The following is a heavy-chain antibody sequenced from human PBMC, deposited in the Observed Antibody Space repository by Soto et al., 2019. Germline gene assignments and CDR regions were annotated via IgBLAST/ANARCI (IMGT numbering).Heavy chain of an antibody. Sequence: QVQLVESGGGVVQPGGSLRLSCAASGFSFTTYGLHWVRQAPGKGLEWVEVIWYDGSKTYYADSVKGRFTISRDNSKNTLYLQMNSVRVEDTAMYYCVKDHCGGDCYSNPCFDYWGQGTLVTVSS. V-gene: IGHV3-33*06. D-gene: IGHD2-21*02. CDR1: GFSFTTYG. CDR3: VKDHCGGDCYSNPCFDY. CDR2: IWYDGSKT. J-gene: IGHJ4*02.